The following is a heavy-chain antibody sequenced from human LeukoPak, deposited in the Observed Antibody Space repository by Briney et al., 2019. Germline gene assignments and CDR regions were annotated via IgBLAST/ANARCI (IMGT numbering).Heavy chain of an antibody. CDR1: GFTFSDYY. V-gene: IGHV3-11*01. CDR2: ISSSGSTI. D-gene: IGHD3-22*01. J-gene: IGHJ4*02. CDR3: ARDRGYYYDSSGYYPYYFDY. Sequence: PGGSLRLSCAASGFTFSDYYMSWIRQAPGKGLEWVSYISSSGSTIYYADSVKGRFTISRDNAKNSLYLQMNSLRAEDTAVYYCARDRGYYYDSSGYYPYYFDYWGQGTLVTVSS.